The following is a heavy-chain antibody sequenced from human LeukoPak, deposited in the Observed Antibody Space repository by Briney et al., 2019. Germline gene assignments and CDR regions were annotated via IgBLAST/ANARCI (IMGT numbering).Heavy chain of an antibody. CDR2: ISSSSSYI. J-gene: IGHJ4*02. Sequence: GGSLRLSCAASGFTFSSYSMNWVRQAPGKELEWVSSISSSSSYIYYADSVKGRFTISRDNAKNSLYLQMNSLRAEDTAVYYCAGEGGGSSSPVDYWGQGTLVTVSS. D-gene: IGHD1-26*01. CDR1: GFTFSSYS. V-gene: IGHV3-21*01. CDR3: AGEGGGSSSPVDY.